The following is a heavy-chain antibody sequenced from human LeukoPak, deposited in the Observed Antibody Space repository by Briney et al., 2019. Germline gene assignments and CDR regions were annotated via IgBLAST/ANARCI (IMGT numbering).Heavy chain of an antibody. CDR3: ARSPVRWLPFDY. V-gene: IGHV1-69*05. CDR2: IIPIFGTA. CDR1: GGTFSSYA. Sequence: GASVKVSCKASGGTFSSYAISRVRQAPGQGLERMGGIIPIFGTANYAQKFQGRVTITTDESTSTAYMELSSLRSEDTAVYYCARSPVRWLPFDYWGQGTLVTVSS. J-gene: IGHJ4*02. D-gene: IGHD5-24*01.